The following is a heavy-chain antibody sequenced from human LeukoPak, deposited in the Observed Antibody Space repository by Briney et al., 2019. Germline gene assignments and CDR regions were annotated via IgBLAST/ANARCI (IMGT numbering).Heavy chain of an antibody. J-gene: IGHJ4*02. CDR2: IRSKPNSYAT. CDR1: GFTFSGSA. D-gene: IGHD4-17*01. V-gene: IGHV3-73*01. CDR3: TRGSTTVTTDFDY. Sequence: GSLRPSCAASGFTFSGSAMHWVRQASGKGLEWVGRIRSKPNSYATAYAASVKGRFTISRDDSKNTAYLQMNSLKTEDTAVYYCTRGSTTVTTDFDYWGQGTLVTVSS.